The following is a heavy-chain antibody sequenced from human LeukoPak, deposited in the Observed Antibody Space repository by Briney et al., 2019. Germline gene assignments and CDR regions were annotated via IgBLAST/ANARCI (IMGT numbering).Heavy chain of an antibody. CDR1: GYTFTSYY. J-gene: IGHJ3*02. Sequence: ASVKVSCKASGYTFTSYYISWVRQAPGQGLEWMGWISANSGNTNYAQKLQGRVTMTADTSTSTAYIELRSLRSCDMSVYYCARGADCSSTSCYGPEWAFDIWGQGTMVTVSS. V-gene: IGHV1-18*03. CDR3: ARGADCSSTSCYGPEWAFDI. CDR2: ISANSGNT. D-gene: IGHD2-2*01.